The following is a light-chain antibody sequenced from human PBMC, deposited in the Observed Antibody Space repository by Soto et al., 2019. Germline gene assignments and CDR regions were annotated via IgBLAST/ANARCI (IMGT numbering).Light chain of an antibody. Sequence: EIVLTQSPGTLSLSPGERATLSCRASQSVRSSYLAWYQQKLGQAPRLLIYGVSNRATGIPDRFSGSGSGTDFTFTISRLESEDFAVYYCQQYGNSPRTFGQGTKVEIK. CDR1: QSVRSSY. J-gene: IGKJ1*01. CDR2: GVS. V-gene: IGKV3-20*01. CDR3: QQYGNSPRT.